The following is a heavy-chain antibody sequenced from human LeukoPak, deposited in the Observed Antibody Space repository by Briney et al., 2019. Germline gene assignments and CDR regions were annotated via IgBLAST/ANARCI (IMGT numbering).Heavy chain of an antibody. J-gene: IGHJ4*02. Sequence: SETLSLTCTVSGGSISSYYWSWIRQPPGKGLEWIGEINHSGSTNYNPSLKSRVTISVDTSKNQFSLKVSSVTAADTAVYYCARADRDGLDYWGQGTLVTVSS. V-gene: IGHV4-34*01. D-gene: IGHD5-24*01. CDR1: GGSISSYY. CDR3: ARADRDGLDY. CDR2: INHSGST.